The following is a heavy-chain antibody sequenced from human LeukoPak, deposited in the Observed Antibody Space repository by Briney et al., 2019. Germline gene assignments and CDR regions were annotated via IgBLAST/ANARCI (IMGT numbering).Heavy chain of an antibody. CDR3: ARVTSYYYYYMDV. CDR2: IYYSGST. J-gene: IGHJ6*03. CDR1: GGSISSSSYY. Sequence: PSETLSLTCTVSGGSISSSSYYWGWIRQPPGKGLEWIGSIYYSGSTYYNPSLKSRVTISVDTSKNQFSLKLSSVTAADTAVYYCARVTSYYYYYMDVWGEGTTVTVSS. V-gene: IGHV4-39*07.